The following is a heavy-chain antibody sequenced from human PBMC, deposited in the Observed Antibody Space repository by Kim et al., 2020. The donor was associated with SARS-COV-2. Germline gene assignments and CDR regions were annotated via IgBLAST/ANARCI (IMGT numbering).Heavy chain of an antibody. Sequence: GGSLRLSCAASGFTFSSYSMNWVRQAPGKGLEWVSYISSSSSTIYYADSVKGRFTISRDNAKNSLYLQMNSLRDEDTAVYYCARGSRLTGYHMGDYFDYWGQGTLVTVSS. CDR2: ISSSSSTI. D-gene: IGHD3-9*01. CDR3: ARGSRLTGYHMGDYFDY. J-gene: IGHJ4*02. CDR1: GFTFSSYS. V-gene: IGHV3-48*02.